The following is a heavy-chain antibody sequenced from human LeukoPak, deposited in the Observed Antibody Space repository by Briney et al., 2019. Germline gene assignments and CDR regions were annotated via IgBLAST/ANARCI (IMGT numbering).Heavy chain of an antibody. J-gene: IGHJ4*02. CDR1: GGSISDYY. V-gene: IGHV6-1*01. Sequence: SETLSLTCTVSGGSISDYYWSWIRQSPSRGLEWLGRTYYRSKWYNNYAVSVRSRITVNPDTSKNQFSLQLNSVTPEDTAVYYCARGSSWSLDYWDQGTLVTVSS. D-gene: IGHD6-13*01. CDR3: ARGSSWSLDY. CDR2: TYYRSKWYN.